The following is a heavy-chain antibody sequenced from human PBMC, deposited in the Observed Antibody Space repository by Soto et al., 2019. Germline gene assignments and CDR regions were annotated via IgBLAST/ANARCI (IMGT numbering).Heavy chain of an antibody. D-gene: IGHD1-26*01. J-gene: IGHJ4*02. CDR2: IYTSGST. CDR1: GGSISSYH. V-gene: IGHV4-4*07. Sequence: SETLSLTCTVSGGSISSYHWSWIRQPAGKGLEWIGRIYTSGSTNYNPSLKSRVTMSVDTSKNQFSLKLSSVTAADTAVYYCARGLVGATYRYYFDYWGQGTLVTVSS. CDR3: ARGLVGATYRYYFDY.